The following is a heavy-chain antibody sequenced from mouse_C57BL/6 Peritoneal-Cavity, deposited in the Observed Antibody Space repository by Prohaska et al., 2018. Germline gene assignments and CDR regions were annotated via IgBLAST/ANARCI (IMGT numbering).Heavy chain of an antibody. CDR2: INSYGSAI. CDR3: MRYGNYWYFDV. CDR1: GFTFSGFW. J-gene: IGHJ1*03. Sequence: EVQLLETGGGLVQPGGSRGLSCEGSGFTFSGFWMSWVRQTPGKTLEWIVDINSYGSAINYAPSIKDRVTIFRDNDKSTLYLQMSNVRSEDTATYFCMRYGNYWYFDVWGTGTTVTVSS. V-gene: IGHV11-2*01. D-gene: IGHD2-1*01.